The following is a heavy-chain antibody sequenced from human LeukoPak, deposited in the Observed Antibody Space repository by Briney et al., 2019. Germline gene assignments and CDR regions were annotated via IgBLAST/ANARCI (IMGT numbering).Heavy chain of an antibody. V-gene: IGHV3-23*01. Sequence: GGSLRLSCAASGFTFSSYAMSWVRQAPGKGLEWVSATSGSGGSTHYADSVKGRFTISRDNSKNTLYLQMNSLRAEDTAVYYCAKDSQWLEPYYFDYWGQGTLVTVSS. CDR1: GFTFSSYA. CDR3: AKDSQWLEPYYFDY. CDR2: TSGSGGST. D-gene: IGHD6-19*01. J-gene: IGHJ4*02.